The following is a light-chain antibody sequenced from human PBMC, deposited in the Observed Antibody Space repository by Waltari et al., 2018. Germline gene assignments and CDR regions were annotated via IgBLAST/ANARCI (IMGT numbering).Light chain of an antibody. V-gene: IGKV4-1*01. CDR2: WAS. Sequence: DIVMTQSPDSLAVSLGERATINCKSSQSVLFHSNNQKYLAWYQQKPGQPPKLLIYWASTRESGVPDRFSGSGSGTDFALTISSLQAEDVAVYYCQQYFNTPYTFGQGTKLEIK. CDR3: QQYFNTPYT. J-gene: IGKJ2*01. CDR1: QSVLFHSNNQKY.